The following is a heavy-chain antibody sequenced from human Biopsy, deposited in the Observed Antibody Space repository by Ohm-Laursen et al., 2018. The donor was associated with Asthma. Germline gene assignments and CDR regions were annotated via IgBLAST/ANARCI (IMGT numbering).Heavy chain of an antibody. CDR3: ARGGLGYCSNTSCYQNYYYGMDV. CDR2: IWYDGSNK. J-gene: IGHJ6*02. CDR1: GFTFSSYG. Sequence: SLRLSCAASGFTFSSYGMHWVRQAPGKGLEWVAVIWYDGSNKYYADSVKGRFTISRDNSKNTLYLQMNSLRAEITAVYYCARGGLGYCSNTSCYQNYYYGMDVWGQGTTVTVSS. D-gene: IGHD2-2*01. V-gene: IGHV3-33*01.